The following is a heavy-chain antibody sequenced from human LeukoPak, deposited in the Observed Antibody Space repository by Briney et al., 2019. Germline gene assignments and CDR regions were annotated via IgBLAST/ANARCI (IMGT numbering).Heavy chain of an antibody. Sequence: GGSLRLSCAASGFTVSSNYMSWVRQAPGKGLEWVSLIYGGRITYYADSVKSRFTISRDNSKNTLFLQMNSLGAEDTAVYYCARGHLVGTTSAYYYMDVWGKGTTVTVSS. CDR2: IYGGRIT. CDR3: ARGHLVGTTSAYYYMDV. D-gene: IGHD1-26*01. J-gene: IGHJ6*03. V-gene: IGHV3-53*01. CDR1: GFTVSSNY.